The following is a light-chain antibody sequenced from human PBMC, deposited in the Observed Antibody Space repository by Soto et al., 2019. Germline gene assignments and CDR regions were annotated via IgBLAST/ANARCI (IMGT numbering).Light chain of an antibody. Sequence: QSALTQPPSASGSPGQSVTISCTGTSSDVGGYDYVSWFQQHPGKAPKLMIYEVNKRPSGVPDRFSASKSGNTASLTVSGLQTEDEADYYCSSYAGSNNYVFGTGPKLTVL. CDR1: SSDVGGYDY. CDR2: EVN. J-gene: IGLJ1*01. V-gene: IGLV2-8*01. CDR3: SSYAGSNNYV.